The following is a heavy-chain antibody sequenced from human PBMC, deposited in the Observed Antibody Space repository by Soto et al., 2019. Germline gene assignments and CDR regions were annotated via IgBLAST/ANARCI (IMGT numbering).Heavy chain of an antibody. J-gene: IGHJ6*02. CDR1: GGTFSSYA. V-gene: IGHV1-69*01. CDR2: IIPIFGTA. CDR3: ARSNNFIVVVPAAEKTDYYYYGMDV. Sequence: QVQLVQSGAEVKKPGSSVKVSCKASGGTFSSYAISWVRQAPGQGLEWMGGIIPIFGTANYAQKFQGRVTITADESTSIAYMELSSLRSEDTAVYYCARSNNFIVVVPAAEKTDYYYYGMDVWGQGTTVTVSS. D-gene: IGHD2-2*01.